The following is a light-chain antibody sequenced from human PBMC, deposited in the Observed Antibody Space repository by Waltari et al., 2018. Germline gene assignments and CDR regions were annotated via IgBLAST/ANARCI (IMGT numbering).Light chain of an antibody. Sequence: QSALTQPASVSGSPGQSITISCPGTSSDVGRYNLVSWYQQHPGKAPKLMIYDVSNRPSGVSNRFSGSKSGNTASLTISGLQAEDEADYYCSSYTSSSTLGVFGGGTKLTVL. CDR1: SSDVGRYNL. CDR3: SSYTSSSTLGV. V-gene: IGLV2-14*02. J-gene: IGLJ3*02. CDR2: DVS.